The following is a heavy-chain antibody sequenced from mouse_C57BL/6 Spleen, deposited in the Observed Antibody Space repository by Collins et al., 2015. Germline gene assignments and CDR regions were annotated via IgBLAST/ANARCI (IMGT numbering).Heavy chain of an antibody. V-gene: IGHV1-69*01. CDR2: IDPSDSYT. CDR1: GYTFTSYW. D-gene: IGHD1-1*01. CDR3: ARGGYYYGSSPPYAMDY. J-gene: IGHJ4*01. Sequence: QVQLQQPGAELVMPGASVKLSCKASGYTFTSYWMHWVKQRPGQGLEWIGEIDPSDSYTNYNQKFKGKSTLTVDKSSSTAYMQLSSLTSEDSAVYYCARGGYYYGSSPPYAMDYWGQGTSVTVSS.